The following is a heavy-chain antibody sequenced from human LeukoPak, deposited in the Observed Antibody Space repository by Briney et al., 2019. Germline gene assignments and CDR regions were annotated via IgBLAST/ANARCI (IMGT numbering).Heavy chain of an antibody. CDR1: GFTFDDYA. CDR2: ISWNSGSI. Sequence: GGSLRLSCAASGFTFDDYAMHWVRQAPGKGLEWVSGISWNSGSIGYADSVKGRFTISRDNAKNSLYLQMNSLRAEDTALYYCAKADGIAVAGTVDYWGQGTLVTVSS. CDR3: AKADGIAVAGTVDY. D-gene: IGHD6-19*01. V-gene: IGHV3-9*01. J-gene: IGHJ4*02.